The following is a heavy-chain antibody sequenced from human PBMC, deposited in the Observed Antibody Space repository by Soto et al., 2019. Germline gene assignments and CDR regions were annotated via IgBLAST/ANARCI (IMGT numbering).Heavy chain of an antibody. CDR1: GFTFSTYA. J-gene: IGHJ4*02. CDR2: ISGSGGST. V-gene: IGHV3-23*01. D-gene: IGHD2-2*01. Sequence: QPGGSLRLSCAASGFTFSTYAMRWVRQAPGKGLEWVSAISGSGGSTYYADSVKGRFTISRDNSKNTLYLQMNSLRAEDTAIYYCAKSRYCRSTSCHQEFDYWGQGTLVTVSS. CDR3: AKSRYCRSTSCHQEFDY.